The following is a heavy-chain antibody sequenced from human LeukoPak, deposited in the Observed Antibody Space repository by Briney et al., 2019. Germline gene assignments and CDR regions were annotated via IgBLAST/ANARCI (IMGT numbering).Heavy chain of an antibody. CDR2: INWNGAST. J-gene: IGHJ6*03. V-gene: IGHV3-20*04. CDR3: ARDVEYSNIYFYYYIDV. D-gene: IGHD6-6*01. Sequence: GGSLRLSCAASGFTIDDYDMSWVRQVPGKGLEWVSAINWNGASTGYADSVKGRFTISRDNAKNSLYLQMNSLSAEDTALYFCARDVEYSNIYFYYYIDVWGKGTTVTVSS. CDR1: GFTIDDYD.